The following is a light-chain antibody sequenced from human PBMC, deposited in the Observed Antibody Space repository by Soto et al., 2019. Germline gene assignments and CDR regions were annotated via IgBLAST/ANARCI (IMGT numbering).Light chain of an antibody. J-gene: IGLJ1*01. V-gene: IGLV2-14*01. CDR1: SSDVGGFEY. CDR3: GSITRSSTSV. Sequence: QSALSQPASVSGSPGQSITISCTGTSSDVGGFEYVSWYQHQPGKAPKLIIYDVTKRPSGVSNRFSGSKSGNTASLTISGIQAEDEGDYYCGSITRSSTSVFGTVTK. CDR2: DVT.